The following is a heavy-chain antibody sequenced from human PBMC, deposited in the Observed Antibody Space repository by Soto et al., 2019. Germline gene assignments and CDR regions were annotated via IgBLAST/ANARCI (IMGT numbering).Heavy chain of an antibody. CDR1: GFTFSSYA. Sequence: PGGSLRLSCAASGFTFSSYAMSRVRQAPGKGLEWVSAISGSGGSTYYADSVKGRFTISRDNSKNTLYLQMNSLRAEDTAVYYCASQGFGELFFDYWGQGTLVPVSS. CDR2: ISGSGGST. V-gene: IGHV3-23*01. CDR3: ASQGFGELFFDY. J-gene: IGHJ4*02. D-gene: IGHD3-10*01.